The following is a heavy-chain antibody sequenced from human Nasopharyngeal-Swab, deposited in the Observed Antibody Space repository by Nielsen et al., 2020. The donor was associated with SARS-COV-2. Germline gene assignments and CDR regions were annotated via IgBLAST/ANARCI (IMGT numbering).Heavy chain of an antibody. V-gene: IGHV3-23*01. D-gene: IGHD2-21*02. CDR1: GLTSSSYA. Sequence: GETLRLFCAASGLTSSSYAMSWARKAPGKGLEWVSALSSSGGSTYYADSVKGRFTTSRDNSKNTLYLQMNSLRAEATAVYYCAKGRIVVVTDPVLDNGGHGTLVTVSS. CDR3: AKGRIVVVTDPVLDN. CDR2: LSSSGGST. J-gene: IGHJ4*01.